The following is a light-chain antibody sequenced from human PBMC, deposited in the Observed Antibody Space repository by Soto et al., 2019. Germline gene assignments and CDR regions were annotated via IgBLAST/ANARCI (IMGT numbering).Light chain of an antibody. V-gene: IGKV3-20*01. Sequence: EIVLTQSPGTLSLSPGERATLSCRASQSVSSSYLAWYQQKPGQAPRLLIHGASSRATGIPDRFSGSGSGTAFTLTISRLEPEDFAVYYCQQYGSPPLFTFGPGTKVDIK. CDR1: QSVSSSY. CDR2: GAS. CDR3: QQYGSPPLFT. J-gene: IGKJ3*01.